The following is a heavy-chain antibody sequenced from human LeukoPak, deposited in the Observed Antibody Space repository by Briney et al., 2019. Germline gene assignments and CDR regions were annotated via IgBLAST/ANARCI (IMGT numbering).Heavy chain of an antibody. CDR3: AKDRGGITIFGTALDY. CDR1: GFTFSSYG. J-gene: IGHJ4*02. V-gene: IGHV3-30*02. CDR2: IRYDGSNK. D-gene: IGHD3-3*01. Sequence: PGGSLRLSCATSGFTFSSYGMHWVRQAPGKGLEWVSFIRYDGSNKYYADSVKGRFTISRDNSKNTLYLQMNSLRAEDTAVYYCAKDRGGITIFGTALDYWGQGTLVTVSS.